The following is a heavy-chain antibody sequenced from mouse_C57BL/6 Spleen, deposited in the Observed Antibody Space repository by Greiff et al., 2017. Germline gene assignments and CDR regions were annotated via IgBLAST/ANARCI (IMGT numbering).Heavy chain of an antibody. CDR3: ARDSSGPYYFDY. CDR2: IHPNSGST. Sequence: VQLQQPGAELVKPGASVKLSCKASGYTFTSYWMHWVKQRPGQGLEWIGMIHPNSGSTNYNEKFKSKATLTVDKSSSTAYMQLSSLTSEDSAVYYCARDSSGPYYFDYRGQGTTLTVSS. CDR1: GYTFTSYW. D-gene: IGHD3-2*02. J-gene: IGHJ2*01. V-gene: IGHV1-64*01.